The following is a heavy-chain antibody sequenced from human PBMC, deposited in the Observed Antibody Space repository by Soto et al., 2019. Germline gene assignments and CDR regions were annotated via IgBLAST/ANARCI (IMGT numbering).Heavy chain of an antibody. CDR3: ARGQQLWLVY. D-gene: IGHD5-18*01. CDR1: GGSISSYY. J-gene: IGHJ4*02. Sequence: PSETLSLTCTVYGGSISSYYWSWIRQPPGKGLEWIGYIYYSGSTNYNPSLKSRVTISVDTSKNQFSLKLSSVTAADTAVYYCARGQQLWLVYWGQGTLVTVSS. V-gene: IGHV4-59*01. CDR2: IYYSGST.